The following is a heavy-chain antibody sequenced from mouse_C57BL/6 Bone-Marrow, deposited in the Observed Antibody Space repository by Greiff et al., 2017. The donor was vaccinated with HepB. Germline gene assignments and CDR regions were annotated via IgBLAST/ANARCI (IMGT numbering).Heavy chain of an antibody. D-gene: IGHD1-1*01. CDR3: ARSALYYGSSYYFDY. J-gene: IGHJ2*01. Sequence: VQLQQSGAELMKPGASVKLSCKATGYTFTGYWIEWVKQRPGHGLEWIGEILPGSGSTNYNEKFKGKATFTADTSSNTAYMQLSTLTTEDSATYYCARSALYYGSSYYFDYWGQGTTLTVSS. CDR2: ILPGSGST. CDR1: GYTFTGYW. V-gene: IGHV1-9*01.